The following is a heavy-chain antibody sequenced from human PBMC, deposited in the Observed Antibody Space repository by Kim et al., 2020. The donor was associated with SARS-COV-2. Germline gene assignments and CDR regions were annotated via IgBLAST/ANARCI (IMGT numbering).Heavy chain of an antibody. V-gene: IGHV3-72*01. CDR2: SRNEVNRYTT. CDR3: ATLVCGTQALDR. D-gene: IGHD1-1*01. CDR1: GFTFSDYY. Sequence: GGSLRLSCAASGFTFSDYYMDWVRQAPGKGLEWVGRSRNEVNRYTTEYAAAVKGRFTVSRDGSKNFLFLQMNNLLTEDTAVYYCATLVCGTQALDRWGQG. J-gene: IGHJ5*02.